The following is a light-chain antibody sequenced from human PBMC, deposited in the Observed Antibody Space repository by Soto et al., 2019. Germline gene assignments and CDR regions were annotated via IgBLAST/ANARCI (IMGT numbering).Light chain of an antibody. V-gene: IGKV3-20*01. CDR1: QSVSSSY. J-gene: IGKJ1*01. Sequence: EIVLTQSPGTLSLSPGERATLSCRASQSVSSSYLAWYQQKPGQAPRLLIYGASSRATGIPARFSGSGSGTDFTLTISSLEPEDFAVYYCQQYGSSPRTFGQGTTVEIK. CDR2: GAS. CDR3: QQYGSSPRT.